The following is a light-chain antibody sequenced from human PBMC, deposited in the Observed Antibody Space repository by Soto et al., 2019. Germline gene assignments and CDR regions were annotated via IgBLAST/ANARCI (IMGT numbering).Light chain of an antibody. V-gene: IGKV3-20*01. J-gene: IGKJ1*01. CDR2: CAS. Sequence: EIVLTQSPGTLSLSPGERATLSCRASQSVSSIYLAWYQQKPGQAPRLLIYCASTRATGIPDRFSGSGSGTDFTLTISRLEPEDFAMYFCQQYGNSVWTFGQGTKVEIK. CDR1: QSVSSIY. CDR3: QQYGNSVWT.